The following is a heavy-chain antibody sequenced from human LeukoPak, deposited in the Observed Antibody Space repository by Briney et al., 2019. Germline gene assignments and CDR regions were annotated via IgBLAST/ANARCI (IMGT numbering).Heavy chain of an antibody. J-gene: IGHJ4*02. CDR3: ARSAAVFHPHPDF. Sequence: GASVKVSCKASGYVFTSFAITWVRQAPGQGPEWVGWITVYNRNTKYAQKLQDRVSMTTDTSTATAYMELRSLRSDDTAVYYCARSAAVFHPHPDFWGQGTLVTVSS. V-gene: IGHV1-18*01. CDR2: ITVYNRNT. D-gene: IGHD2-2*01. CDR1: GYVFTSFA.